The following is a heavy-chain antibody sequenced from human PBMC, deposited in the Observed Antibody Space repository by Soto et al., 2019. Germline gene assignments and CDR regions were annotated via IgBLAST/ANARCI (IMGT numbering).Heavy chain of an antibody. CDR1: EFSFSNYW. CDR2: VNNDGRGT. CDR3: ARGSIDHAFDI. J-gene: IGHJ3*02. D-gene: IGHD3-9*01. V-gene: IGHV3-74*01. Sequence: EVQVVESGGDLVQPGGSLRLSCAASEFSFSNYWMHLGRQTPRKGLGWGSRVNNDGRGTIYAGSVMGRFTVSRDNAKNTLFLQMNSLRIDDTAMYYCARGSIDHAFDIWGQGTMVTVSS.